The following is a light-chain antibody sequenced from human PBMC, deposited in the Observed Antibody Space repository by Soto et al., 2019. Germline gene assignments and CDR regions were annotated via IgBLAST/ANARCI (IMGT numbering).Light chain of an antibody. CDR2: DAS. V-gene: IGKV3-20*01. CDR3: QQYGSSLMYT. Sequence: EIVLTQSPGTLSLSPGERATLSCRASQSVSRSYLAWYQQKPGQAPRLLIYDASSRATVIPDRFSGSGSGTDFTLTISRLEPEDFAVYYCQQYGSSLMYTFGQGTKLEIK. CDR1: QSVSRSY. J-gene: IGKJ2*01.